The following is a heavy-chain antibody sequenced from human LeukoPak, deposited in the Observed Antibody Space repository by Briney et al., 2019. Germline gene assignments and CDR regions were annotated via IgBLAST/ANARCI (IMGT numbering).Heavy chain of an antibody. CDR3: AREGYGRNDAFDI. J-gene: IGHJ3*02. V-gene: IGHV4-61*02. D-gene: IGHD5-18*01. Sequence: SETLSLTCTVSGGSMSSGSYYWSWIRQPAGKVLEWIGRIYTSGSTNYNPSLKGRVTISVDTSKNHFSLKLSSVTAADTAVYYCAREGYGRNDAFDIWGQGTMVTVSS. CDR1: GGSMSSGSYY. CDR2: IYTSGST.